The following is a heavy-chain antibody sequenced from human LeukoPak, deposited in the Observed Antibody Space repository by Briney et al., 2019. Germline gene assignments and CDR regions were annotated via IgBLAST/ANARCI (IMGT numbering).Heavy chain of an antibody. CDR2: IYHSGST. D-gene: IGHD5-18*01. CDR3: ARARPSSGYSYGYPDY. J-gene: IGHJ4*02. Sequence: SGTLSLTCAVSGGSISSSNWWSWVRQPPGKGLEWIGEIYHSGSTNYNPSLKSRVTISVDKSKNQFSLKLSSVTAADTAVYCCARARPSSGYSYGYPDYWGQETLVTVSS. V-gene: IGHV4-4*01. CDR1: GGSISSSNW.